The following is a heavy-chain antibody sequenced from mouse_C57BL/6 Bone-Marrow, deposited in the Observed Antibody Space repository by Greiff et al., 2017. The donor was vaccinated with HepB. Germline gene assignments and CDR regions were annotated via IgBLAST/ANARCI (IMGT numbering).Heavy chain of an antibody. Sequence: VHLVESGAELAKPGASVKLSCKASGYTFTSYWMHWVKQRPGQGLEWIGYINPSSGYTKYNQKFKDKATLTADKSSSTAYMQLSSLTYEDSAVYYCARLSSRGLDWFAYWGQGTLVTVSA. V-gene: IGHV1-7*01. D-gene: IGHD1-1*01. CDR3: ARLSSRGLDWFAY. CDR2: INPSSGYT. J-gene: IGHJ3*01. CDR1: GYTFTSYW.